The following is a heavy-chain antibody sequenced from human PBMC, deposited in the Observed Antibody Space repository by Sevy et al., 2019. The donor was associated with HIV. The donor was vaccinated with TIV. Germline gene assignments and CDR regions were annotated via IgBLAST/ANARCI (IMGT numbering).Heavy chain of an antibody. D-gene: IGHD1-26*01. Sequence: ASVKVSCKASGYTFSSYDINWVRQATGQGLEWMGWMNPNSGNIDYAQKFQGRVTMTRDTSISTVYMGLSSLGSEDTAVYYCARAGGLVDQGFDFWGQGTLVTVSS. CDR3: ARAGGLVDQGFDF. V-gene: IGHV1-8*01. J-gene: IGHJ4*02. CDR1: GYTFSSYD. CDR2: MNPNSGNI.